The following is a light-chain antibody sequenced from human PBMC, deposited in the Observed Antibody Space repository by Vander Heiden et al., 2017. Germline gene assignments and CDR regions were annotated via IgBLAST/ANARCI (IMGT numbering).Light chain of an antibody. CDR2: VNSDGSH. V-gene: IGLV4-69*01. CDR1: SRHSNYA. Sequence: VQAHAPSASASLRHSDKITFTLRSRHSNYAIAWHQQRPEKGPRYLMKVNSDGSHSRWDGIPDGFSGSTSGADRYLSISSLQSEDEADYYCQTWGGGIRVFGGGTRLTVL. CDR3: QTWGGGIRV. J-gene: IGLJ2*01.